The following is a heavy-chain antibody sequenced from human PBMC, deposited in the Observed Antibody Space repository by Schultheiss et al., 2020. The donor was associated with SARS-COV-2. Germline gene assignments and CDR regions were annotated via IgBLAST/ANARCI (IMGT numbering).Heavy chain of an antibody. CDR3: AGAVAGTLGPDY. CDR1: GGSISSYY. Sequence: SETLSLTCTVSGGSISSYYWSWIRQPPGKGLEWIGYIYYSGSTNYNPSLKSRVTISVDTSKNQFSLKLSSVTAADTAVYYCAGAVAGTLGPDYWGQGTLVTVSS. CDR2: IYYSGST. D-gene: IGHD6-19*01. J-gene: IGHJ4*02. V-gene: IGHV4-59*12.